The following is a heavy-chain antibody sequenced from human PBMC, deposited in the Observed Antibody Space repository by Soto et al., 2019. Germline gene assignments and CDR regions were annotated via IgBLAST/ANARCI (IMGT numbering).Heavy chain of an antibody. Sequence: PSETLSLTCTVSGGTITSDDYHWTWIRQPPGKGLEWIGFIYYSGTYYNPSLRGRVTISVGTSKNEFSLKLSSVTAADTAVYYCARDLAYCASGSCYAKWGSWGQGTLVTVSS. D-gene: IGHD2-15*01. CDR1: GGTITSDDYH. CDR3: ARDLAYCASGSCYAKWGS. J-gene: IGHJ4*02. CDR2: IYYSGT. V-gene: IGHV4-30-4*01.